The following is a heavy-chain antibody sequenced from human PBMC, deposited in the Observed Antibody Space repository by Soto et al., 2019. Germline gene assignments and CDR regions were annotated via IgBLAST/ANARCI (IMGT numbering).Heavy chain of an antibody. CDR2: ISAYNGNT. Sequence: ASVKVSCKASGYTFTSYGISWVRQAPGQGLEWMGWISAYNGNTNYAQKLQGRVTMTTDTSTSTAYMELRSLSSDDTAVYYCARTVAGAQDSGMDVWGQGTTVTVSS. J-gene: IGHJ6*02. V-gene: IGHV1-18*01. D-gene: IGHD6-19*01. CDR1: GYTFTSYG. CDR3: ARTVAGAQDSGMDV.